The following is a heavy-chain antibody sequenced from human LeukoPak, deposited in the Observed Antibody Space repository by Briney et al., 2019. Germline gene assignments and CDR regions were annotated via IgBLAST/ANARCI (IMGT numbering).Heavy chain of an antibody. J-gene: IGHJ4*02. CDR2: IYRGGST. CDR1: GFTVSSNY. D-gene: IGHD3-22*01. CDR3: ARETFYYYDSSDYYGIFDY. V-gene: IGHV3-66*01. Sequence: SGGSLRLSCAASGFTVSSNYMSWVRQAPGKGLEWVSVIYRGGSTYYADSVKGRFTISRDNSKNTLYLQMNSLRAEDTAVYYCARETFYYYDSSDYYGIFDYWGQGTPVTVSS.